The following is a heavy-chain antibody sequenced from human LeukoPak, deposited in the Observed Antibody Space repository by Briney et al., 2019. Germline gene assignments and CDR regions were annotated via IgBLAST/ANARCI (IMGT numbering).Heavy chain of an antibody. J-gene: IGHJ4*02. Sequence: PGGSPRLSCEASGFTFSNSAMSWVRQAPGKGLEWVSATTGSGGSTFYADSVRGRFIISRDNSKNTLYLQMNSLRAEDTAMYYCAKDLVRGADCWGQGTLVTVSS. CDR2: TTGSGGST. CDR1: GFTFSNSA. D-gene: IGHD3-10*01. V-gene: IGHV3-23*01. CDR3: AKDLVRGADC.